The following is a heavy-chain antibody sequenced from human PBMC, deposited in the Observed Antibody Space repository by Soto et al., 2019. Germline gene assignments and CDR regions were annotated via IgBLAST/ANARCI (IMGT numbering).Heavy chain of an antibody. CDR1: GFTFSSYG. V-gene: IGHV3-30*18. CDR3: AKDDQAPSGKIAATINY. J-gene: IGHJ4*02. CDR2: ISYDGSNK. D-gene: IGHD2-15*01. Sequence: GGSLRLSCAASGFTFSSYGMHWVRQAPGKGLEWVAVISYDGSNKYYADSVKGRFTISRDNSKNTLYLQMNSLRAEDTAVYYCAKDDQAPSGKIAATINYWGQGTLVTVSS.